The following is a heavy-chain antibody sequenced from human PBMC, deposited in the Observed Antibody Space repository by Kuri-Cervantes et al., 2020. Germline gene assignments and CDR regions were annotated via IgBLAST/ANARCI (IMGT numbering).Heavy chain of an antibody. CDR2: IIPIFGTA. J-gene: IGHJ4*02. Sequence: SVKVSCKASGGTFSSYAISWVRQAPGQGLEWMGGIIPIFGTANYAQKFQGRVTITADKSTSTAYMELSSLRSDDTAVYYCARDADSSSSVFDYWGQGTLVTVSS. V-gene: IGHV1-69*06. CDR3: ARDADSSSSVFDY. CDR1: GGTFSSYA. D-gene: IGHD6-13*01.